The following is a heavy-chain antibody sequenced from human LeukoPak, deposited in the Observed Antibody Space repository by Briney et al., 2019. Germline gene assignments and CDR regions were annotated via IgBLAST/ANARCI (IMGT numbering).Heavy chain of an antibody. D-gene: IGHD3-10*01. CDR1: GFTFSRYW. CDR2: IKEDGSAK. J-gene: IGHJ4*02. CDR3: ARARPHYGSGSYFNY. V-gene: IGHV3-7*04. Sequence: GGSLRLSCTASGFTFSRYWMTWVRQAPGKGLEWVANIKEDGSAKYYVDSMKGRFTISRDNAKNSLYLQINSLRAEDTAVYYCARARPHYGSGSYFNYWGQGTLVTVSS.